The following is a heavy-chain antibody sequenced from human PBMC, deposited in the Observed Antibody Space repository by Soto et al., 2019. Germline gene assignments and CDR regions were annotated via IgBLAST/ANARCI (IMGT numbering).Heavy chain of an antibody. Sequence: ASVKVSCKASGYTFTSYAMHWVRQAPGQRLERMGWINAGNGNTKYSQKFQGRVTITRDTSASTAYMELSSLRSEDTAVYYCAGPSTPYSGSYDYWGQGTLVTVSS. J-gene: IGHJ4*02. CDR3: AGPSTPYSGSYDY. CDR2: INAGNGNT. CDR1: GYTFTSYA. V-gene: IGHV1-3*01. D-gene: IGHD1-26*01.